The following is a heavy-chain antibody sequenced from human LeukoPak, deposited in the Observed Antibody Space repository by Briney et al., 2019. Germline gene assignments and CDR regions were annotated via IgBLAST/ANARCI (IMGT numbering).Heavy chain of an antibody. V-gene: IGHV3-15*01. CDR1: GFTFSNAW. CDR2: IKSKTDGGSR. J-gene: IGHJ4*02. CDR3: TLVGCSGGSCFSGHY. D-gene: IGHD2-15*01. Sequence: GGSLRLSCAASGFTFSNAWMSWVRQAPGKGLEWVGRIKSKTDGGSRDYAASVKGRFIISRDDSKNTLFLEMNSLKTEDTAVYYCTLVGCSGGSCFSGHYWGQGTLVTVSS.